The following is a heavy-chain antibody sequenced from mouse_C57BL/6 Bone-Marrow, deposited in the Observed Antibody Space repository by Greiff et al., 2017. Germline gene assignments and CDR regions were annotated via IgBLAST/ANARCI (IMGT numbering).Heavy chain of an antibody. Sequence: QVQLQQPGAELVKPGASVKLSCKASGYTFTSYWMQWVKQRPGQGLEWIGEIDPSDSYTNYNQKFKGKATLTVNTPSSTAYMQLSSLTSEDSAVYYCARRKGGMDYWGQGTSVTVSS. CDR3: ARRKGGMDY. CDR1: GYTFTSYW. V-gene: IGHV1-50*01. D-gene: IGHD1-3*01. J-gene: IGHJ4*01. CDR2: IDPSDSYT.